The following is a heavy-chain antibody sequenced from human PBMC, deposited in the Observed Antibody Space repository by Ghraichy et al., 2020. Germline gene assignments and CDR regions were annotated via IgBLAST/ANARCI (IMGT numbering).Heavy chain of an antibody. Sequence: GGSLRLSCAASGFTFSNYGMSWVRQAPGKGLEWVSAITDTADRTYYADSVKGRFTISRDNSKSTLFLQMNSLRAEDTAVYYCAKFGVNYYDSSGYLTPPDWGQGTLVTVFS. J-gene: IGHJ4*02. CDR3: AKFGVNYYDSSGYLTPPD. V-gene: IGHV3-23*01. CDR2: ITDTADRT. D-gene: IGHD3-22*01. CDR1: GFTFSNYG.